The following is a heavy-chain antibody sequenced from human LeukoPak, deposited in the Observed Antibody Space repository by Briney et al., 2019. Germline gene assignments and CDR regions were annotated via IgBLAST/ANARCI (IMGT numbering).Heavy chain of an antibody. CDR2: IYYSGST. Sequence: SETLSLTCTVSGGSISSGGYYWSWIRQHPGKGLEWIGYIYYSGSTYYNPSLKSRVTISVDTSKNQFSLKLSSVTAADTAVYYCARQLYDSSGYYQAWGQGTLVTVSS. CDR3: ARQLYDSSGYYQA. V-gene: IGHV4-31*03. CDR1: GGSISSGGYY. J-gene: IGHJ4*02. D-gene: IGHD3-22*01.